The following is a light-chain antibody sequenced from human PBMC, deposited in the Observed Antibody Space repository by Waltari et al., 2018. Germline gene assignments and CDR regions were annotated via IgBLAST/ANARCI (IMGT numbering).Light chain of an antibody. J-gene: IGKJ3*01. Sequence: DILMTQSPDSLAVSLGERATINCKSSQSILYTSDNKNYLAWYQQKSGQPPKLLIYWASSRESGVPDRFSGSGSGTDFTLTISSLQAEDVAVYYCQQYRFSPVTFGPGTRVDIK. CDR2: WAS. V-gene: IGKV4-1*01. CDR1: QSILYTSDNKNY. CDR3: QQYRFSPVT.